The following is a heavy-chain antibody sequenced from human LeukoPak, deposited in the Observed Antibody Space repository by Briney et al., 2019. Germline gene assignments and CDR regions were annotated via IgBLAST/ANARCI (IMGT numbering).Heavy chain of an antibody. V-gene: IGHV4-59*01. CDR1: AGSISSYY. CDR3: ARARGDILTGYYYYFDY. D-gene: IGHD3-9*01. J-gene: IGHJ4*02. CDR2: VYYSGST. Sequence: SETLSLTCTVSAGSISSYYWSWLRQHPGKGLEWIGYVYYSGSTNYSPSLKSRVTISLDTSKNQFSLKLSSVTAADTAVYYCARARGDILTGYYYYFDYWGQGTLVTVSS.